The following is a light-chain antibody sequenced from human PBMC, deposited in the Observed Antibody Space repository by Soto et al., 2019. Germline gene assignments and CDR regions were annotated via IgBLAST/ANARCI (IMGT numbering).Light chain of an antibody. CDR1: QAIGVY. J-gene: IGKJ4*01. CDR2: AAS. CDR3: QKYNRAPLT. V-gene: IGKV1-27*01. Sequence: DIQVTQSPSSLSASLGDRVTITCRANQAIGVYLACFQQQPGQVPKLLIYAASALQSGVPSRFRGSGSGTDFTLTISRLHPGDIANYYCQKYNRAPLTFGGGTKVEI.